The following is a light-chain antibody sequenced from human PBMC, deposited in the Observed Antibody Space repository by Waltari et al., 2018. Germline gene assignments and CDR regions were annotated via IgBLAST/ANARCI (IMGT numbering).Light chain of an antibody. CDR3: TFSGGSSSWG. CDR1: STDVGVYNY. V-gene: IGLV2-14*03. J-gene: IGLJ3*02. Sequence: QSALTQPASVSGSPGQSITISCTGTSTDVGVYNYVSWYQHHPAKAPNLMIYDAGERPAVVANRFSGYNDGTTALMSISGLQAGDGADYDCTFSGGSSSWGFGGGTKLPVL. CDR2: DAG.